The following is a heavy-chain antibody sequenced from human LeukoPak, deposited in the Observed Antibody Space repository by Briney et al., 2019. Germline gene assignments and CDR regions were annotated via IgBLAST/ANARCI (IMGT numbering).Heavy chain of an antibody. CDR1: ADSISSNNYY. CDR2: IYYSGST. V-gene: IGHV4-39*01. J-gene: IGHJ3*02. CDR3: ARAAYSGSSKGAFDI. D-gene: IGHD1-26*01. Sequence: SETLSLTCSVSADSISSNNYYWGWIRQPPGKGLEWIGSIYYSGSTYYNPSLKSRVTISVDTSKNQFSLKLSSVTAADTAVYYCARAAYSGSSKGAFDIWGQGTMVTVSS.